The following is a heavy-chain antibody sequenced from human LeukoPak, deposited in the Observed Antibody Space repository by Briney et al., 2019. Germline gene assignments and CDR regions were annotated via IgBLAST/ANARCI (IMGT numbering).Heavy chain of an antibody. D-gene: IGHD3-22*01. CDR2: IKQDGSEK. V-gene: IGHV3-7*03. CDR1: GFTFSSYW. J-gene: IGHJ4*02. CDR3: AKDIDYDSSGYFSRLSYYFDY. Sequence: PGGSLRLSCAASGFTFSSYWMSWVRQAPGRGLEWVANIKQDGSEKYYVDSVKGRFTISRDNSKNTLYLQMNSLRAEDTAVYYCAKDIDYDSSGYFSRLSYYFDYWGQGTLVTVSS.